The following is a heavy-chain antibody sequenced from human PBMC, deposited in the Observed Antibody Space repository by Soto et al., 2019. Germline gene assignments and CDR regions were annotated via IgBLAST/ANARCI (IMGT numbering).Heavy chain of an antibody. Sequence: SETLSLTCAVYGGSFSGYYWSWIRQPPGKGLEWIGEINHSGSTNYNPSLKSRVTISVDTSKNQFSLKLSSVTAADTAVYYCARGGTPQAHLITGTKWMDYWGQGTLVTVSS. CDR3: ARGGTPQAHLITGTKWMDY. CDR2: INHSGST. J-gene: IGHJ4*02. CDR1: GGSFSGYY. V-gene: IGHV4-34*01. D-gene: IGHD1-7*01.